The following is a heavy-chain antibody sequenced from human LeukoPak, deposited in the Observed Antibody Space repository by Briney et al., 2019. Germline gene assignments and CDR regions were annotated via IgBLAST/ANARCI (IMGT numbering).Heavy chain of an antibody. CDR3: AKVANIVVVPAAMGIFDY. CDR2: ISGSGGST. CDR1: GFTFSSYA. J-gene: IGHJ4*02. V-gene: IGHV3-23*01. D-gene: IGHD2-2*01. Sequence: PGGSLRLSRAASGFTFSSYAMSWVRQAPGKGLEWVSAISGSGGSTYYADSVKGRFTISRDNSKNTLYLQMNSLRAEDTAVYYCAKVANIVVVPAAMGIFDYWGQGTLVTVSS.